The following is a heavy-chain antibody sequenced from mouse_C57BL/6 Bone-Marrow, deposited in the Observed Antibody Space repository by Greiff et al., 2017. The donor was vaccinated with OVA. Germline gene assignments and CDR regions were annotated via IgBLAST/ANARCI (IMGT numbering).Heavy chain of an antibody. CDR1: GYAFTNYL. V-gene: IGHV1-54*01. CDR2: INPGSGGT. Sequence: QVQLQQSGAELVRPGTSVKVSCKASGYAFTNYLIEWVKQRPGQGLEWIGVINPGSGGTNYNEKFKGKATLTADKSSSTAYMQLSSLTSEDSAVYFCARWADVGFAYWGQGTLVTVSA. J-gene: IGHJ3*01. CDR3: ARWADVGFAY.